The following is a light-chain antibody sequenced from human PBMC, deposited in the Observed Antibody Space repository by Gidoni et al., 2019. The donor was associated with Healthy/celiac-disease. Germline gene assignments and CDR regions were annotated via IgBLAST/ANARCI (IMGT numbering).Light chain of an antibody. J-gene: IGKJ5*01. CDR1: QDISNY. Sequence: DIQMTKSPSSLSASVGDRVTITCQASQDISNYLNWYQQKPGKAPKLLIYDASNSETGVPSRFSGSGSGTDFTFTISSLQPEDIATYYCQQYDNLLITFGQGTRLEIK. CDR2: DAS. CDR3: QQYDNLLIT. V-gene: IGKV1-33*01.